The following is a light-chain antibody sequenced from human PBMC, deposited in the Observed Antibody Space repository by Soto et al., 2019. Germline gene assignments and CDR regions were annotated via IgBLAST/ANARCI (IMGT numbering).Light chain of an antibody. CDR1: QNILYTSDNKNY. J-gene: IGKJ3*01. Sequence: DIVMTQSPDSLAVSLGERATINCKSSQNILYTSDNKNYLAWFQQKPGQPPKLLIYWASTRVSGVPDRFSVSGSGTDFTLTINSLQAGDVAVYYCQQFYSNLFTFGPGTKVDIQ. CDR3: QQFYSNLFT. CDR2: WAS. V-gene: IGKV4-1*01.